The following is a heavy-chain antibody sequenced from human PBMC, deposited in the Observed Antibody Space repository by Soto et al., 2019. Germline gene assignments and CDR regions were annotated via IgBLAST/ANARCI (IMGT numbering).Heavy chain of an antibody. V-gene: IGHV4-31*03. J-gene: IGHJ6*02. CDR1: GGSISSGGYY. D-gene: IGHD3-3*01. CDR3: ARDGLSPYDFWGGSATWYYYYGMDV. Sequence: PSETLSLTCTVSGGSISSGGYYWSWIRQHPGKGLEWIGYIYYSGSTYYNPSLKSRVTISVDTSKNQFSLKLSSVTAADTAVYYCARDGLSPYDFWGGSATWYYYYGMDVWAQRTAVTVSS. CDR2: IYYSGST.